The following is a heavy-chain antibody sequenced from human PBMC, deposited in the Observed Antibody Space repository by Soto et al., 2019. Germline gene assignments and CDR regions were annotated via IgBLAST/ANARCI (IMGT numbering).Heavy chain of an antibody. CDR2: IYYSGST. J-gene: IGHJ5*02. Sequence: QVQLQESGPGLVKPSQTLSLTCTVSGGSITSGAYYWTWIRQPPGKGLEWIGYIYYSGSTYYNPSLQSRLTKSVDTSKNQFSLKLNSVTAADTAVYYCARGSFSSTSSWFDPWGQGTLVTVSS. CDR3: ARGSFSSTSSWFDP. CDR1: GGSITSGAYY. V-gene: IGHV4-31*03. D-gene: IGHD6-6*01.